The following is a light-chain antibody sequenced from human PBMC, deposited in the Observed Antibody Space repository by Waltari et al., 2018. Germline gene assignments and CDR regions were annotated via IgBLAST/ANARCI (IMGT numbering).Light chain of an antibody. V-gene: IGKV3-15*01. J-gene: IGKJ2*01. CDR2: GAS. CDR1: QSLGTN. CDR3: QQYNNWPLYT. Sequence: ETVMTQSPATLSVSPGGRPTLPCRASQSLGTNLAWYQQKPGQAPRLLIYGASSRATGVPARFSGSGSGTDFTLTISSLQSEDFVVYYCQQYNNWPLYTFGQGTKLEI.